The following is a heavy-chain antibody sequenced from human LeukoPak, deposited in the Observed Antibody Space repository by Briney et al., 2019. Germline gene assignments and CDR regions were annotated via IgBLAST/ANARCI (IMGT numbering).Heavy chain of an antibody. CDR2: IYYSGST. CDR3: ARYAWLQFRSFDY. Sequence: SETLSLTCTVSGGSISSYYWSRIRQPPGKGLEWIGYIYYSGSTNYNPSLKSRVTISVDTSKNQFSLKLSSVTAADTAVYYCARYAWLQFRSFDYWGQGTLVTVSS. J-gene: IGHJ4*02. V-gene: IGHV4-59*01. CDR1: GGSISSYY. D-gene: IGHD5-24*01.